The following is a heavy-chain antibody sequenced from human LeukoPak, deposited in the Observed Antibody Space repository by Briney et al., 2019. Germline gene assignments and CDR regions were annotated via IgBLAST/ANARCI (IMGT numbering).Heavy chain of an antibody. CDR2: IYSGGST. Sequence: GGSLRLSCAASGFTVSSNYMSWVRQAPGKGLEWVSVIYSGGSTYYAGSVKGRFTISRDNSKNTLYLQMNSLRAEDTAVYYCARDYYDSSGYVAETWGQGTLVTVSS. V-gene: IGHV3-66*02. J-gene: IGHJ5*02. D-gene: IGHD3-22*01. CDR3: ARDYYDSSGYVAET. CDR1: GFTVSSNY.